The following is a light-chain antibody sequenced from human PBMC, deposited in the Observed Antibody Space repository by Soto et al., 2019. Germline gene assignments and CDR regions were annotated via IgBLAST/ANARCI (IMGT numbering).Light chain of an antibody. Sequence: DIQLTQSPSFLSASVGDRVTITCRASQGIDSYLAWYQQKPGKAPNVLIYGASTLLSGVPSRFSGSGSGTEFTLRISSLQPEDFATYYCQQLHSYPLTFGGGTKVDIK. CDR1: QGIDSY. CDR3: QQLHSYPLT. CDR2: GAS. V-gene: IGKV1-9*01. J-gene: IGKJ4*01.